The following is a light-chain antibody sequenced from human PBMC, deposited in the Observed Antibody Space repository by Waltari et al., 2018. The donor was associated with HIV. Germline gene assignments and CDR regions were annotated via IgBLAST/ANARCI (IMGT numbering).Light chain of an antibody. Sequence: QSVLTQPPSTSGTPGQSVTITCSGSSSNIGSNFVYWYQQVPGTAPKLLISRNSQRPSGVPDRFSGSKSGTSASLAISGLRAEEEADYYCAAWDDSLSGGVFGGGTKLTVL. CDR3: AAWDDSLSGGV. CDR2: RNS. CDR1: SSNIGSNF. J-gene: IGLJ2*01. V-gene: IGLV1-47*01.